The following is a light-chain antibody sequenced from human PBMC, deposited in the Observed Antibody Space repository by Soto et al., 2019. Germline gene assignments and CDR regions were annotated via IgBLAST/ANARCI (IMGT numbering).Light chain of an antibody. V-gene: IGLV1-44*01. CDR3: ATWDDSLNCVV. Sequence: QSVPTQPPSASGTPGQRVTISCSGSSPNIGGNTVKWYQQVPGTAPKLLIHGDTLRPSGVPDRFSGSKSGTSASLAISGLQSEDEAEYYCATWDDSLNCVVFGGGTKLTVL. CDR2: GDT. CDR1: SPNIGGNT. J-gene: IGLJ2*01.